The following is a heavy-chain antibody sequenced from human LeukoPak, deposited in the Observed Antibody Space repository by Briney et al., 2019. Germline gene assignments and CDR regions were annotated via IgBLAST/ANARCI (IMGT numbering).Heavy chain of an antibody. Sequence: SVKVSCKASGGTFSSYAISWVRQAPGQGLEWMGRIIPILGIANYAQKFQGRVTITADESTSTAYMELSSLRSEDTAVYYCARDLSITMVRGVTEDWGQGTLVTVSS. CDR2: IIPILGIA. V-gene: IGHV1-69*04. J-gene: IGHJ4*02. CDR1: GGTFSSYA. CDR3: ARDLSITMVRGVTED. D-gene: IGHD3-10*01.